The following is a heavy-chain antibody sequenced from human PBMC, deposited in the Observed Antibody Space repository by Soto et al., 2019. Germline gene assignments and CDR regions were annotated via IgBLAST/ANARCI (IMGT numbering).Heavy chain of an antibody. CDR1: GFTFSSYS. CDR3: AGIYDYIWGTDY. CDR2: ISSSSSYI. J-gene: IGHJ4*02. D-gene: IGHD3-16*01. Sequence: EVQLVESGGGLVQPGGSLRLSCAASGFTFSSYSMNWVRQAPGKGLEWVSSISSSSSYIYYADSVKGRFTISRDNAKNSLYLQMNSLRAEDTAVYYCAGIYDYIWGTDYWGQGTLVTVSS. V-gene: IGHV3-21*01.